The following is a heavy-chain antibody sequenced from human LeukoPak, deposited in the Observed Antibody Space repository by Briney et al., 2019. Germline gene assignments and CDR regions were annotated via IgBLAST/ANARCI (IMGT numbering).Heavy chain of an antibody. Sequence: GGSLRLSCAASGFTFSSYAMSWVRQAPGKGLEWVSAISGSGGSTYYADSVKGRFTISKDYSKNTLYLQMNSLRAEDTAVYYCGKNRGGSSYTALDYWGQGTLVTVSS. J-gene: IGHJ4*02. V-gene: IGHV3-23*01. D-gene: IGHD1-26*01. CDR1: GFTFSSYA. CDR2: ISGSGGST. CDR3: GKNRGGSSYTALDY.